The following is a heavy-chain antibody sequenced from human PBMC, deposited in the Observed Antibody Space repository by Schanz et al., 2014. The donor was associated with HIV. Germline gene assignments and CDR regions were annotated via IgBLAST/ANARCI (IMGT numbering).Heavy chain of an antibody. CDR3: AREKYSSTWWRAGLYFYGMDV. CDR2: MSYDGRNE. D-gene: IGHD6-13*01. V-gene: IGHV3-30*03. Sequence: QVQLVESGGGVVQPGRSLRLSCVASGFTFRSYGMHWVRQAPGKGLECVASMSYDGRNEHYVDSVKGRFTISRDNSKNTLYLQMNSLRAEDTAVYYCAREKYSSTWWRAGLYFYGMDVWGQGTTVTVSS. CDR1: GFTFRSYG. J-gene: IGHJ6*02.